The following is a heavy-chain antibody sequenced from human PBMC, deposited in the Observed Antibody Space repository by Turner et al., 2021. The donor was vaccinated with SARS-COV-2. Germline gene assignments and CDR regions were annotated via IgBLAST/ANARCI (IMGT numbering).Heavy chain of an antibody. Sequence: QVQLVQSCAGLLQPSETLSLPCAFSGWPFSGYFWSWIRQPPGKGLEWIGEINHSGIPKYNQYLESRVVISRDTSKTQVSLMMNSVSAADTAVYFCARGRQQLVQLPGDLWGQGTLVTVSS. J-gene: IGHJ5*02. CDR3: ARGRQQLVQLPGDL. V-gene: IGHV4-34*01. CDR2: INHSGIP. D-gene: IGHD6-13*01. CDR1: GWPFSGYF.